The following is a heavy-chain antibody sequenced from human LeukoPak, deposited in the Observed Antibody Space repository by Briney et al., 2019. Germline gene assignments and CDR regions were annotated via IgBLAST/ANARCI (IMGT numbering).Heavy chain of an antibody. D-gene: IGHD2-21*02. CDR1: GYSFTSYW. CDR3: ASGRTYCGGDCQNDAFDI. CDR2: IYPGDSNT. J-gene: IGHJ3*02. V-gene: IGHV5-51*01. Sequence: GESLKISCKGSGYSFTSYWIGWVRPMPGKGLEWMGIIYPGDSNTRYSPSFQGQVTISADKSISTAYLQWSSLKASDTAMYYCASGRTYCGGDCQNDAFDIWGQGTMDTVSS.